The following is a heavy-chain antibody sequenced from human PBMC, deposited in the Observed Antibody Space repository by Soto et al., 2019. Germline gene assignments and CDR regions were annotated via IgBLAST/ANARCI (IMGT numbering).Heavy chain of an antibody. Sequence: SETLSLTCAVYGGSFSGYYWNWIRQPPDKGLEWIGEINHSGSTNHNPSLKSRVTISVDTSKNQFSLKLNSVAAADTARYYCARAISTGGTYGMDVWGQGIRVTVSS. CDR2: INHSGST. D-gene: IGHD2-2*01. V-gene: IGHV4-34*01. CDR3: ARAISTGGTYGMDV. CDR1: GGSFSGYY. J-gene: IGHJ6*02.